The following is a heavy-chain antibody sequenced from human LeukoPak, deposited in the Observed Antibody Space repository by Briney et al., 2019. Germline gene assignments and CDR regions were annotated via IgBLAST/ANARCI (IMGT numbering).Heavy chain of an antibody. Sequence: SETLSLTCAVYGGSFSTYYWSWIRQAPGKGLEWIGEMYPSGITNYTPSLKSRVTIVGDPSKKQFSLKMTSVTAADTAVYYCARGRSRIQLLGYFDYWGQGTLVTVSS. V-gene: IGHV4-34*01. D-gene: IGHD1-1*01. CDR1: GGSFSTYY. J-gene: IGHJ4*02. CDR2: MYPSGIT. CDR3: ARGRSRIQLLGYFDY.